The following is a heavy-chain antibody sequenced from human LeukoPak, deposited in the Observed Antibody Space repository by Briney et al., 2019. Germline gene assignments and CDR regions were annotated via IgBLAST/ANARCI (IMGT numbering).Heavy chain of an antibody. CDR3: AKETRVWSGIWNFDC. CDR2: IWFDGTNE. D-gene: IGHD3-3*01. Sequence: GGSLRLSCLATGFSFSNYGMHWVRQAPGKGLEWVAVIWFDGTNEDYADSVKGRFTISRDNSKNTLYLQMNSLRAEDTAVYYCAKETRVWSGIWNFDCWGQGTLVTVSS. CDR1: GFSFSNYG. V-gene: IGHV3-33*06. J-gene: IGHJ4*02.